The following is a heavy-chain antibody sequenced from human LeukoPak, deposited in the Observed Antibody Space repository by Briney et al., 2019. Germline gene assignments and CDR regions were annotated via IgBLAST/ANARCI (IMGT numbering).Heavy chain of an antibody. CDR2: INPNSGGT. Sequence: ASVKVSCKASGSTFTGYYMHWVRQAPGQGLEWMGRINPNSGGTNYAQKFQGRVTMTRDTSISTAYMELSRLRSDDTAVYYCARVRYGSGSYYFDYWGQGTLVTVSS. CDR1: GSTFTGYY. CDR3: ARVRYGSGSYYFDY. V-gene: IGHV1-2*06. J-gene: IGHJ4*02. D-gene: IGHD3-10*01.